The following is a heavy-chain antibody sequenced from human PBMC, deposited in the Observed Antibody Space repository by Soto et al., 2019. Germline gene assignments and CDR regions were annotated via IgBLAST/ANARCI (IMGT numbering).Heavy chain of an antibody. CDR2: INPRGAIT. J-gene: IGHJ6*02. CDR3: ARASDMSMGTYAMDV. Sequence: ASVKVSCKASGYTFTKYFLHCVRRAPGQGLEWMGIINPRGAITTYAQKFQGRVTMTRDTSTSTLYMELSSLRSEDTAVYYCARASDMSMGTYAMDVWGQGTTVTVSS. CDR1: GYTFTKYF. D-gene: IGHD2-15*01. V-gene: IGHV1-46*01.